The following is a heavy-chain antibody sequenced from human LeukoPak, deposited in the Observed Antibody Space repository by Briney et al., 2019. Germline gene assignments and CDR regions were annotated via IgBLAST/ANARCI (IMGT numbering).Heavy chain of an antibody. CDR1: GFSFSNYG. Sequence: GRSLRLSCAASGFSFSNYGMHWVRQAPGKGLEWVAVIWYDGSNKYYADSVKGRFTISRDNSKNTLYLQMNSLRAEDTAVYYCVKDRGGYYYYFENCGQGALVTVSS. CDR2: IWYDGSNK. D-gene: IGHD3-22*01. V-gene: IGHV3-33*06. J-gene: IGHJ4*02. CDR3: VKDRGGYYYYFEN.